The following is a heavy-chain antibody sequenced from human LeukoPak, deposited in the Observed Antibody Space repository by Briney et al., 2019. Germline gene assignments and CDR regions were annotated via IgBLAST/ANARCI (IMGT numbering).Heavy chain of an antibody. J-gene: IGHJ4*02. V-gene: IGHV1-8*03. CDR1: GYTFTSYD. CDR3: ARVPHRYWNDLDY. CDR2: MNPNSGNT. Sequence: ASVKVSCKASGYTFTSYDINWVRQATGQGLEWMGWMNPNSGNTGYAQKFQGRVTITRNTSISTAYMELSSLRSEDTAVYYCARVPHRYWNDLDYWGQGTLVTVSS. D-gene: IGHD1-1*01.